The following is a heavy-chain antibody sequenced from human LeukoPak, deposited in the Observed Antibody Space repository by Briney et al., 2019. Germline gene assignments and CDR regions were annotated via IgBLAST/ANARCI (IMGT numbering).Heavy chain of an antibody. J-gene: IGHJ4*02. V-gene: IGHV3-30*02. CDR3: AKDMASRDDYSNLFDY. CDR2: IRYDGSNK. D-gene: IGHD4-11*01. CDR1: GFTFSSYG. Sequence: GGSLRLSCAASGFTFSSYGMHWVRQAPGKGLEWVAFIRYDGSNKYYADSVKGRFTISRDISKNTLYLQMSSLRAEDTAVYYCAKDMASRDDYSNLFDYWGQGTLVTVSS.